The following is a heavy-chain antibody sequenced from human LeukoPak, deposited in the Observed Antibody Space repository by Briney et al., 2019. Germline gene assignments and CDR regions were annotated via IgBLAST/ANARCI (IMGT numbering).Heavy chain of an antibody. J-gene: IGHJ4*02. D-gene: IGHD6-25*01. CDR2: INSDGSIT. Sequence: PGGSLRLSCAASGFTFSSYCMHWVRQAPGKGLVWVSRINSDGSITTYADSVKGRFTISRDNAKNTLYLQMNSLRVEDTAVYYCAKDRSAIFDYWGQGILVTVSS. CDR1: GFTFSSYC. V-gene: IGHV3-74*01. CDR3: AKDRSAIFDY.